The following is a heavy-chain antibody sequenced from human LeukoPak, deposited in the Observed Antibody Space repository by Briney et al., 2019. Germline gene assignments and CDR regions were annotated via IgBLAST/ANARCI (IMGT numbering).Heavy chain of an antibody. CDR2: INSDGSGT. CDR1: GFTFSSYW. D-gene: IGHD3-22*01. Sequence: GGSLRLSCAASGFTFSSYWMHWVRQAPGKGLVWVSRINSDGSGTSYADSVKGRFTISRDNAKNTLYLQMNSLRAEDTAVYYCARVEYYYDSSGYLSQYYFDYWGQGTLVTVSS. V-gene: IGHV3-74*01. CDR3: ARVEYYYDSSGYLSQYYFDY. J-gene: IGHJ4*02.